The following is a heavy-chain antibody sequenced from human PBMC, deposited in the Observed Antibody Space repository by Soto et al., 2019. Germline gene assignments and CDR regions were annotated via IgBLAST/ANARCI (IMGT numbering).Heavy chain of an antibody. J-gene: IGHJ4*02. D-gene: IGHD2-15*01. CDR2: IYYSGST. V-gene: IGHV4-59*01. Sequence: PSETLSLTCSVSGGSTSSYYWSWIRQPPGKGLEWIGYIYYSGSTDYSPSLKSRVTMSIDTSQNQVSLKLTSVTTADTAVYYCAATPPYWGQGTLVTVS. CDR1: GGSTSSYY. CDR3: AATPPY.